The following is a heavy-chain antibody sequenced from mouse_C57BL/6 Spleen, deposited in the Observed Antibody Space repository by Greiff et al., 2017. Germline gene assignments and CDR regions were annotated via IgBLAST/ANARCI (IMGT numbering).Heavy chain of an antibody. J-gene: IGHJ3*01. D-gene: IGHD3-2*02. CDR2: IDPSDSYT. CDR1: GYTFTSYW. CDR3: ARRGSSGGLAY. Sequence: QVQLKQPGAELVKPGASVKLSCKASGYTFTSYWMQWVKQRPGQGLEWIGEIDPSDSYTNYNQKFKGKATLTVDTSSSTAYMQLSSLASEDSAVXYCARRGSSGGLAYWGQGTLVTVSA. V-gene: IGHV1-50*01.